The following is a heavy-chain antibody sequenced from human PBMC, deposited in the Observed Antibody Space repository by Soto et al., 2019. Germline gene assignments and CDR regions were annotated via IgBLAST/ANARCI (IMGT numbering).Heavy chain of an antibody. D-gene: IGHD1-26*01. CDR3: TRGLLGGAPSYTFHGMDV. CDR2: SRNRVNSHTT. V-gene: IGHV3-72*01. Sequence: EVQLVESGGGLVQPGGSLRLSYAASGFTFSDHYMDWVRQAPGKGLEWVARSRNRVNSHTTEYAASVKGRFTISRDESKSSLSLQMNSLKIEDSAVYYCTRGLLGGAPSYTFHGMDVWGQGTTVTVSS. J-gene: IGHJ6*01. CDR1: GFTFSDHY.